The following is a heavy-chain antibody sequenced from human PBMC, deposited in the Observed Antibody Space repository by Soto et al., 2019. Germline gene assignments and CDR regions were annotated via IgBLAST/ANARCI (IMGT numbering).Heavy chain of an antibody. J-gene: IGHJ4*02. CDR3: ARDDCSSTTCYIGV. V-gene: IGHV1-18*01. Sequence: ASVKVSCKASGYTFSSYGINWVRQAPGQGLEWMGWISAYNGNTNYAQKLQGRVTMTTDTSTSTAYMELRSLRSDDTAVYYCARDDCSSTTCYIGVWGQGTLVTVSS. D-gene: IGHD2-2*02. CDR1: GYTFSSYG. CDR2: ISAYNGNT.